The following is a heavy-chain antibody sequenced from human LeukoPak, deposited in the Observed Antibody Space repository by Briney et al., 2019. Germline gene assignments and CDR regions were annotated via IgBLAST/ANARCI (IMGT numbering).Heavy chain of an antibody. V-gene: IGHV1-69*05. Sequence: ASVKVSCKASGGTFSSYAISWVRQAPGQGLEWMGGMIPIFGTANYAQKFQGRVTITTDESTSTAYMELSSLRSEDTAVYYCARVGGYCSSTSCYNNWFDPWGQGTLVTVSS. CDR2: MIPIFGTA. CDR3: ARVGGYCSSTSCYNNWFDP. J-gene: IGHJ5*02. D-gene: IGHD2-2*02. CDR1: GGTFSSYA.